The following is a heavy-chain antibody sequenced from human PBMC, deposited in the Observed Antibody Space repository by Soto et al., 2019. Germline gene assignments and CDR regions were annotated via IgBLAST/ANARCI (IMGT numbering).Heavy chain of an antibody. J-gene: IGHJ5*02. CDR2: IYPGDSDT. V-gene: IGHV5-51*01. CDR1: GYSFTSYW. Sequence: PGESLKISCNGSGYSFTSYWIGWVRQMPGKGLEWMGIIYPGDSDTRYSPSFQGQVTISADKSISTAYLQWSNLKASDTAMYYCARHPYCTNGVCSSNWFDPWGQGTLVTVSS. CDR3: ARHPYCTNGVCSSNWFDP. D-gene: IGHD2-8*01.